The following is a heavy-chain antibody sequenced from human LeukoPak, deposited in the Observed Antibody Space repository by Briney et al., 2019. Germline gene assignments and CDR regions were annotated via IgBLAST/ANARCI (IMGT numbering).Heavy chain of an antibody. CDR3: ARAPRVRTYYYDTSGPFYYFDY. D-gene: IGHD3-22*01. CDR2: IYYSGST. Sequence: SETLSLTCTVSGGSISSSSYYWGWIRQPPGKGLEWIGSIYYSGSTYYNPSLKSRVTISVDTSKNQFSLKLSSVTAADTAVYYCARAPRVRTYYYDTSGPFYYFDYWGQGTLVTVSS. J-gene: IGHJ4*02. CDR1: GGSISSSSYY. V-gene: IGHV4-39*07.